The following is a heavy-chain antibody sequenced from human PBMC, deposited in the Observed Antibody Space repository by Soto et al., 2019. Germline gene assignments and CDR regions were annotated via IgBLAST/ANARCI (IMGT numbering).Heavy chain of an antibody. J-gene: IGHJ4*02. CDR2: IWYDGSNK. Sequence: GGSLRLSCAASGFTFRSYGMHWVRQAPGKGLEWVAVIWYDGSNKYYADSVKGRFTISRDNSKNTLYLQMNSLRAEDTAVYYCARDQYYYDSSGYLFDYWGQGTLVTVSS. CDR1: GFTFRSYG. V-gene: IGHV3-33*01. D-gene: IGHD3-22*01. CDR3: ARDQYYYDSSGYLFDY.